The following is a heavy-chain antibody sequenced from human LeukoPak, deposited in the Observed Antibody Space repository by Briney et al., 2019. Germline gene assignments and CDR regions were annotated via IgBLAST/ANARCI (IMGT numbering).Heavy chain of an antibody. J-gene: IGHJ6*03. CDR2: IRYDGSNK. Sequence: GGSLRLSCAASGFTVSSYGMHWVRQAPGKGLEWVAFIRYDGSNKYYADSMKGRFTISRDNSKNTLYLQMNSLRAEDTAVYYCAKDFYSGYDYFSYYMDVWGKGTTVTISS. V-gene: IGHV3-30*02. D-gene: IGHD5-12*01. CDR3: AKDFYSGYDYFSYYMDV. CDR1: GFTVSSYG.